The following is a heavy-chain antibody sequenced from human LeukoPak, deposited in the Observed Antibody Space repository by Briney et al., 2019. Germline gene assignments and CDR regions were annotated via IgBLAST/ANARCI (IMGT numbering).Heavy chain of an antibody. CDR3: VRGNYDNRGYSNAFDI. D-gene: IGHD3-22*01. CDR2: IYYNGNT. Sequence: SGTLSLTCTVSGASISSSYWSWVRQPPGNRLELLGFIYYNGNTNSNPSLKSRVTISADTSKNQFSLKLTSVTAADTAVYYCVRGNYDNRGYSNAFDIWGQGAMVTVSS. V-gene: IGHV4-59*01. CDR1: GASISSSY. J-gene: IGHJ3*02.